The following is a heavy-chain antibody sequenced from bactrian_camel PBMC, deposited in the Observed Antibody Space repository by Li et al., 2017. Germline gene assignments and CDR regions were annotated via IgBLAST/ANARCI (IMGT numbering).Heavy chain of an antibody. V-gene: IGHV3S55*01. CDR1: GYRRYC. D-gene: IGHD2*01. Sequence: QVQLVESGGGSVQAGGSLRLSCVASGYRRYCMAWFRQAPGKERERVATMDGYGQTVYTAPSVKGRFTLVKDNAKNTLYLQMNSLKPEDTAMYYCAAGRWPRPALQPGLYNSWGQGTQVTVS. J-gene: IGHJ6*01. CDR2: MDGYGQT. CDR3: AAGRWPRPALQPGLYNS.